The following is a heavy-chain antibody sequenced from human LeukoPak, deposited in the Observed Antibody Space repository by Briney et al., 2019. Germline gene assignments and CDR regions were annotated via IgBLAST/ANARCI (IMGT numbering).Heavy chain of an antibody. CDR1: GGSISSSSYY. CDR3: ARSARRRGLQSPSSYWYFDL. CDR2: IYYSGST. D-gene: IGHD5-24*01. Sequence: SETLSLTCTVSGGSISSSSYYWGWIRQPPGKGLEWIGSIYYSGSTYYNPSLKSRVTISVDTSKNQFSLKLSSVTAADTAVYYCARSARRRGLQSPSSYWYFDLWGRGTLVTVSS. J-gene: IGHJ2*01. V-gene: IGHV4-39*07.